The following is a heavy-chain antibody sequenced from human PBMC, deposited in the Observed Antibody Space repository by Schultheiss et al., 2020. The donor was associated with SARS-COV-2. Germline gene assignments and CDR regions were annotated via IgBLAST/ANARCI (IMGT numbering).Heavy chain of an antibody. CDR1: GFTFSSYA. CDR2: ISSSSSYI. V-gene: IGHV3-21*05. CDR3: ARVETVATFFDY. Sequence: GGSLRLSCAASGFTFSSYAMNWVRQAPGKGLEWVSYISSSSSYIYYADSVKGRFTISRDNSKNTLSLQMNSLRAEDTAVYYCARVETVATFFDYWGQGTPVTVSS. D-gene: IGHD4-23*01. J-gene: IGHJ4*02.